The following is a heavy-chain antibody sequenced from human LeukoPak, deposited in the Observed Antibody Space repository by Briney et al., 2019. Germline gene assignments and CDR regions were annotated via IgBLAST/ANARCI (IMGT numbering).Heavy chain of an antibody. J-gene: IGHJ4*02. D-gene: IGHD6-13*01. Sequence: PGGSLRLSCAASGFAFSNDWMHWVRQAPGKGLMWVSRIPNDGSSPTYADSVKGRFTIPRDNAKNTVYLQMNSLRAEDTAVYYCVRWHLATAGAFNWGQGTLVTVSS. V-gene: IGHV3-74*01. CDR1: GFAFSNDW. CDR3: VRWHLATAGAFN. CDR2: IPNDGSSP.